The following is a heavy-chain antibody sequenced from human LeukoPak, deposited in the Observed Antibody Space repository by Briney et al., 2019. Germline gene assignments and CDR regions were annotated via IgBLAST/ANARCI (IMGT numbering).Heavy chain of an antibody. J-gene: IGHJ4*02. CDR3: ARDIEAAGLFLDY. CDR2: IKYDGSEK. Sequence: GGSLRLSXAASGFTFSSYWMTWVRQAPGKGLEWVANIKYDGSEKDYMDSVKGRFTISRDNAKNSLYLQMNSLRAEDTAVYYCARDIEAAGLFLDYWGQGTLVTVSS. CDR1: GFTFSSYW. V-gene: IGHV3-7*01. D-gene: IGHD6-13*01.